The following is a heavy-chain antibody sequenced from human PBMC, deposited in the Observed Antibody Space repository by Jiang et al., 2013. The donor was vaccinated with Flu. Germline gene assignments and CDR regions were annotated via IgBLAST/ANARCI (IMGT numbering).Heavy chain of an antibody. J-gene: IGHJ4*02. V-gene: IGHV3-23*01. CDR3: AKERGGGGYCSGGSCRPFDY. CDR2: ISGSGGST. D-gene: IGHD2-15*01. CDR1: GFTFSSYA. Sequence: GFTFSSYAMSWVRQAPGKGLEWVSAISGSGGSTYYADSVKGRFTISRDNSKNTLYLQMNSLRAEDTAVYYCAKERGGGGYCSGGSCRPFDYWGQGTLVTVSS.